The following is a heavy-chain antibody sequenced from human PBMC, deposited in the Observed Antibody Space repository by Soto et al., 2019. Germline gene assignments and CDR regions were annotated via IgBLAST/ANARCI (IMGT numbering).Heavy chain of an antibody. D-gene: IGHD6-13*01. CDR3: AAIAAAGPRDY. J-gene: IGHJ4*02. V-gene: IGHV3-9*01. Sequence: EVQLVESVGGLVQPGRSLRLSCAASGFTFDDYAMHWVRQAPGKGLEWVSGSSWNSGSIGYADSVKGRFTISRDNAKHSLYLQMNSLRAEDTALYYCAAIAAAGPRDYWGQGTLVTVSS. CDR1: GFTFDDYA. CDR2: SSWNSGSI.